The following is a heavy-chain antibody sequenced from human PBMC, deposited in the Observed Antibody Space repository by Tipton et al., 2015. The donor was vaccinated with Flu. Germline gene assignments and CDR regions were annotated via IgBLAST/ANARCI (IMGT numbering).Heavy chain of an antibody. CDR3: ARLRANYYDSSGYSDY. V-gene: IGHV4-39*07. D-gene: IGHD3-22*01. Sequence: LRLSCTVSGGSISSSSYYWGWIRQPPGKGLEWIGSIYYSGSTYYNPSLKSRVTISVGTSKNQFSLKLSSVTAADTAVYYCARLRANYYDSSGYSDYWGQGTLVTVSS. CDR1: GGSISSSSYY. J-gene: IGHJ4*02. CDR2: IYYSGST.